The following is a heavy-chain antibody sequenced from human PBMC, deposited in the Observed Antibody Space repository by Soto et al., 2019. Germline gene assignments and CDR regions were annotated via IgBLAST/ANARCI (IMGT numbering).Heavy chain of an antibody. V-gene: IGHV4-59*01. CDR3: ARGGGFWSGYRFFDY. D-gene: IGHD3-3*01. Sequence: SETLSLTCTVSGGSISSYYWSWIRQPPGKGLEWIGYIYYSGSTNYNPSLKSRVTISVDTSKNQFSLKLSSVTAADTAVYYCARGGGFWSGYRFFDYWGQGTLVTVSS. J-gene: IGHJ4*02. CDR1: GGSISSYY. CDR2: IYYSGST.